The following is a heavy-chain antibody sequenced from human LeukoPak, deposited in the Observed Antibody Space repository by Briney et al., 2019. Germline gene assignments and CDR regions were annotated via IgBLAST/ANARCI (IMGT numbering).Heavy chain of an antibody. CDR3: ARGSLLWFGELHNFDY. CDR2: INPNSGGT. CDR1: GYTFTGYY. D-gene: IGHD3-10*01. J-gene: IGHJ4*02. V-gene: IGHV1-2*02. Sequence: ASVKVSCKASGYTFTGYYMHWVRQAPGQGVEWMGWINPNSGGTNYAQKFQGRVTMTRDTAISTAYMELSRLRSDDTAVYYCARGSLLWFGELHNFDYWGQGTLVTVSS.